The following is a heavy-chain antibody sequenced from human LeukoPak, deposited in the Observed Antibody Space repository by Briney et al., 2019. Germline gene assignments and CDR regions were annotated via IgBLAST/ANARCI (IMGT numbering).Heavy chain of an antibody. J-gene: IGHJ4*02. CDR1: GGTFSSYA. CDR3: ARGGRVRYQLLTEYYSDY. V-gene: IGHV1-69*13. D-gene: IGHD2-2*01. Sequence: ASVTVSCKASGGTFSSYAISWVRQAPGQGLEWMGGIIPIFGTANYAQKFQGRVTITADESTSTAYMELSSLRSEDTAVYYCARGGRVRYQLLTEYYSDYWGQGTLVTVSS. CDR2: IIPIFGTA.